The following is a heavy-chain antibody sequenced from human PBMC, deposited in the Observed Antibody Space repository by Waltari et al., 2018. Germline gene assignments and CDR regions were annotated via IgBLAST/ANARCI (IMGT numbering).Heavy chain of an antibody. CDR3: ARYSSSWYYFDY. J-gene: IGHJ4*02. D-gene: IGHD6-13*01. CDR1: GYSISSGYY. CDR2: IYHSGST. V-gene: IGHV4-38-2*02. Sequence: QVQLQESGPGLVKPAGTLSLTCTVSGYSISSGYYWGWIRQPPGKGLEWIGSIYHSGSTYYNPSLKSRVTISVDTSKNQFSLKLSSVTAADTAVYYCARYSSSWYYFDYWGQGTLVTVSS.